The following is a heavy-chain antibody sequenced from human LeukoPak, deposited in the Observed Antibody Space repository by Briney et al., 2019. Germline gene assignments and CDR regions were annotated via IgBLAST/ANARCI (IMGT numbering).Heavy chain of an antibody. Sequence: GGSLRLSCAASGFTFSSYSMNWVRQAPGKGLEWVSSISSSSSYIYYADSVKGRFTISRDNVKNSLYLQMNSLRAEDTAVYYCARNGGGGPDYWGQGTLVTVSS. J-gene: IGHJ4*02. V-gene: IGHV3-21*01. CDR1: GFTFSSYS. D-gene: IGHD4-23*01. CDR2: ISSSSSYI. CDR3: ARNGGGGPDY.